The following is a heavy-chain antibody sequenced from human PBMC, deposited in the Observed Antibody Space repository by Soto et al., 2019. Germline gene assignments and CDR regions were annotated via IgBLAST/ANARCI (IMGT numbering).Heavy chain of an antibody. CDR2: ISGSGGTTYT. J-gene: IGHJ4*02. V-gene: IGHV3-23*01. Sequence: EVQLLESGGGLVQPGGSLRLSCAASGFTFSSYAMSWVRQAPGKGLEWVSAISGSGGTTYTYYADSVKGRFIISRDNPQNTLYLHMNSLRAEDTAVYYCAKGRDYGGNYRDYWGQGTLVTVSS. CDR1: GFTFSSYA. CDR3: AKGRDYGGNYRDY. D-gene: IGHD4-17*01.